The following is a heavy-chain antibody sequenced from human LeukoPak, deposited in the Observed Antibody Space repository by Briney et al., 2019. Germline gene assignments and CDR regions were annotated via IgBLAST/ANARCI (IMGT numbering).Heavy chain of an antibody. D-gene: IGHD3-3*01. J-gene: IGHJ6*03. CDR3: VRSNWSGLRRSYFMDV. CDR1: GFTFSSYS. Sequence: GGSLRLSCAASGFTFSSYSMNWVRQAPGKGLEWVSYISGSRNTIYYADSVKGRFTISRDNAKDSLYLQMNSLRAEDTAVYYCVRSNWSGLRRSYFMDVWGTGTTVTVSS. CDR2: ISGSRNTI. V-gene: IGHV3-48*04.